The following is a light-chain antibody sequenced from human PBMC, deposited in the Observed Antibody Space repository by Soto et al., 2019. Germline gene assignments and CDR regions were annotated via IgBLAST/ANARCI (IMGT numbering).Light chain of an antibody. J-gene: IGLJ1*01. CDR1: SSDVGGYKS. CDR3: CSYVGSYSYV. Sequence: QSVLTQPRSVYGTPGQSVAVSCIGTSSDVGGYKSVSWYQQYPGKAPKLMIYDVSERPSGVPNRFSGSKSGNTASLTISGLQAEDEADYYCCSYVGSYSYVFGTGTKVTVL. CDR2: DVS. V-gene: IGLV2-11*01.